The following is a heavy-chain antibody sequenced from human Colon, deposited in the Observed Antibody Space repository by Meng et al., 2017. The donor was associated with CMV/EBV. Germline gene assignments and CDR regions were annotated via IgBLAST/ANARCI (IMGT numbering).Heavy chain of an antibody. CDR3: VRSSGWSLFDY. V-gene: IGHV1-2*02. D-gene: IGHD6-19*01. J-gene: IGHJ4*02. CDR2: IRSDGSAT. CDR1: GYTFSDYY. Sequence: QGQLMKAGAGGKEPVASVKVSCKTSGYTFSDYYMHWVRQAPGQGLEWMGWIRSDGSATNYAQKFRGRVTMTRDASVSTAYMELSGLTSDDTAVYFCVRSSGWSLFDYWGPGALVTVSS.